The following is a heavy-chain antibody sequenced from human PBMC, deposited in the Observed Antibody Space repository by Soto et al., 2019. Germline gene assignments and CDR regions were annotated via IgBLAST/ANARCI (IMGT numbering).Heavy chain of an antibody. CDR2: IYYSGST. CDR3: ARDIFRDDAFDI. Sequence: SETLSLTCTVSGGSISSYYWSWIRQPPGKGLEWIGYIYYSGSTNYNPSLKSRVTISVDTSKNQFSLKLSSVTAADTAVYYCARDIFRDDAFDIWGQGTMVTVSS. J-gene: IGHJ3*02. V-gene: IGHV4-59*01. CDR1: GGSISSYY. D-gene: IGHD3-10*01.